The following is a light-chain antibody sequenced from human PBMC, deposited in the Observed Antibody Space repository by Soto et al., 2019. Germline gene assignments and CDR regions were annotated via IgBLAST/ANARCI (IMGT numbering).Light chain of an antibody. CDR1: QSVGSN. CDR3: QQYNNWPPWK. Sequence: ETVMTQSPATLSVSPGERATLSCRASQSVGSNLAWYQQKPGQAPRLLIYGASTRATGIPARFSGSGSGTEFTLTITSLQSEDFAVYYCQQYNNWPPWKFGKAPKGHIX. CDR2: GAS. J-gene: IGKJ1*01. V-gene: IGKV3-15*01.